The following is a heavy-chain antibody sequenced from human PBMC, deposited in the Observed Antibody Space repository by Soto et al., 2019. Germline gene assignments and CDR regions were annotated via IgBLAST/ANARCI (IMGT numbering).Heavy chain of an antibody. CDR3: ARILGRRPLLDY. V-gene: IGHV4-59*01. D-gene: IGHD1-26*01. Sequence: RRIMQSPGKGLEWIGYIFYSGNTNYNPSLKSRVTISVDMARSLFSLKLNSVTAADTALYFGARILGRRPLLDYLLRGTSVTGSS. CDR2: IFYSGNT. J-gene: IGHJ4*01.